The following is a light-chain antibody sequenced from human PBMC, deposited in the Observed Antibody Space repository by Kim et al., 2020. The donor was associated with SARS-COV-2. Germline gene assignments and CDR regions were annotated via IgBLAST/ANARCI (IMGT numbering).Light chain of an antibody. Sequence: GPSGPVSCTGISRDVATYNRVSWYQQPPGTAPKLMIYEVSNRPSGVPDRFSGSKSGNTASLTISGLQAEDEADYYCSSYISSSTLLFGGGTQLTVL. CDR1: SRDVATYNR. V-gene: IGLV2-18*02. CDR2: EVS. CDR3: SSYISSSTLL. J-gene: IGLJ3*02.